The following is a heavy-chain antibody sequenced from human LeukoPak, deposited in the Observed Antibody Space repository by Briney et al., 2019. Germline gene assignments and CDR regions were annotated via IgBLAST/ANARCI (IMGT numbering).Heavy chain of an antibody. CDR3: ARRFDFVYDYVYYFDS. V-gene: IGHV4-38-2*02. CDR1: GFSITSSYY. D-gene: IGHD5/OR15-5a*01. J-gene: IGHJ4*02. Sequence: PSETLSLTCNVSGFSITSSYYWSWIRQPPGKGLEWIGSIYHSGSTYYNPSLKSRVTMSVGTSKNQFSLNLSSVTAADTAVYYRARRFDFVYDYVYYFDSWGQGTLVTVSS. CDR2: IYHSGST.